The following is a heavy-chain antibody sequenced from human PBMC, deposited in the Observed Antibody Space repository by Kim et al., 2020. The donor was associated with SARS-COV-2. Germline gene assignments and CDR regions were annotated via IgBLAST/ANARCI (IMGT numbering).Heavy chain of an antibody. V-gene: IGHV1-58*01. D-gene: IGHD3-10*01. Sequence: SVKVSCKASGFTFTSSAVQWVRQARGQRLEWIGWIVVGSGNTNYAQKFQERVTITRDMSTSTAYMELSSLRSEDTAVYYCAASPLWFGELLPSDYWGQGTLVTVSS. CDR1: GFTFTSSA. J-gene: IGHJ4*02. CDR2: IVVGSGNT. CDR3: AASPLWFGELLPSDY.